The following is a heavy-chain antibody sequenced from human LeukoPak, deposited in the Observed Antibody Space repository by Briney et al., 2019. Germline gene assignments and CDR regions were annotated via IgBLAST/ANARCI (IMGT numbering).Heavy chain of an antibody. CDR3: ARGASDTSGPKY. CDR2: ISRSGSTK. Sequence: GGSLRLSCGASGFTLSSYTMNWVRQAPGKGLEWVSYISRSGSTKYYAESVKGRFTISRDNAKNSLYLQMNTLGAEDTAVYYCARGASDTSGPKYWGRGTLVTVSS. CDR1: GFTLSSYT. J-gene: IGHJ4*02. V-gene: IGHV3-48*01. D-gene: IGHD6-19*01.